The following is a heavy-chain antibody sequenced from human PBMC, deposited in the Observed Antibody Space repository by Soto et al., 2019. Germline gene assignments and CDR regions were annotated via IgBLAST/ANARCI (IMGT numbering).Heavy chain of an antibody. CDR2: IYYSGST. D-gene: IGHD3-3*01. V-gene: IGHV4-39*01. J-gene: IGHJ4*02. Sequence: SETLSLTCTVSGGSISSSSYYWGWIRQPPGKGLEWIGSIYYSGSTYYNPSLKSRVTISVDTSKNQFSLKLSSVTAADTAVYYCARHGSDFWSGYSGYYDYWGQGTLVTVSS. CDR3: ARHGSDFWSGYSGYYDY. CDR1: GGSISSSSYY.